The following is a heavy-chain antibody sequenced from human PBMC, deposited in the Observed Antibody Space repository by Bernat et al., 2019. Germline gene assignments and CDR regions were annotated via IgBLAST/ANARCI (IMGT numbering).Heavy chain of an antibody. J-gene: IGHJ4*02. D-gene: IGHD3-3*01. CDR2: ISGSGGST. CDR1: GFTFSSYA. Sequence: EVQLLESGGGLVQPGGSLRLSCAASGFTFSSYAMSWVRQAPGKGLEWVSAISGSGGSTYYADSVKGRFTISRDNSKNTLYLQMNSLRGEDTAVYYCAKQNYEFWSGYGKWGQGTLVTVSS. V-gene: IGHV3-23*01. CDR3: AKQNYEFWSGYGK.